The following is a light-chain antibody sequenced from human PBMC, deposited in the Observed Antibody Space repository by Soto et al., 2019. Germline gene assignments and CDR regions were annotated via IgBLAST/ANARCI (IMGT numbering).Light chain of an antibody. CDR1: QGISSY. V-gene: IGKV1-9*01. CDR2: AAS. CDR3: QRLNGYPIT. Sequence: DIQLTQSPSFLSASVGDRVTITCRASQGISSYLAWYQQKPGKAPKLMIYAASTLQSGVPSRFSGSGSGTEFTLTFSSLQPEDFETYCCQRLNGYPITFGQGTRLEI. J-gene: IGKJ5*01.